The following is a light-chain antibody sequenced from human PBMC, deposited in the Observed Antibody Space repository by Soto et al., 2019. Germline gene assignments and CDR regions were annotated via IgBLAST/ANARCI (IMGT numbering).Light chain of an antibody. Sequence: QSALTQPASVSGSPGQSITISCTGTSSDVGGYHYVSWYQNHPGKAPKLMIYDVSTRPSGVSNRFSGSKSGNTASLTISGLQAEDEADYYCHSYTSSTTYVFGTGTKVTVL. J-gene: IGLJ1*01. CDR1: SSDVGGYHY. CDR2: DVS. CDR3: HSYTSSTTYV. V-gene: IGLV2-14*03.